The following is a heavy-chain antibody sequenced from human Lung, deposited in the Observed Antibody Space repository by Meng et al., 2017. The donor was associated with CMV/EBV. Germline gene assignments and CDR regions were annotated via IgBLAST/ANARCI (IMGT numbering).Heavy chain of an antibody. J-gene: IGHJ1*01. D-gene: IGHD3-10*01. CDR1: GDSITNLNW. Sequence: QVQLREPGPAPVKPSGTLSLTCAVPGDSITNLNWWAWVRQPPGKGLEWIGEIPHRGSSAYNPSLKSRVSMSIDKSKNQFSLKLTSVTAADTAVYHCLRRSGGSVWGQGTLVTVSS. V-gene: IGHV4-4*02. CDR3: LRRSGGSV. CDR2: IPHRGSS.